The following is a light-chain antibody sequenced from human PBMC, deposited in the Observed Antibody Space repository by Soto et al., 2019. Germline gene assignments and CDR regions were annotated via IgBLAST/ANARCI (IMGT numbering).Light chain of an antibody. J-gene: IGKJ1*01. V-gene: IGKV1-6*01. CDR1: QGIRND. CDR3: LQDYDYPRT. CDR2: TAS. Sequence: AIQMTQSPSSLSASVGDRVTITCRASQGIRNDLAWYQQKPGKAPNLLIYTASSLQSGVPSRFSGSGSGTDFTLTISSLQPEDFATYSCLQDYDYPRTFGQGTKVEIK.